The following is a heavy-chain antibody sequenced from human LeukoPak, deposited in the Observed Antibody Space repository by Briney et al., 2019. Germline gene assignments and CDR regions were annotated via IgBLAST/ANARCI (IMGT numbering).Heavy chain of an antibody. V-gene: IGHV4-59*12. J-gene: IGHJ5*02. D-gene: IGHD6-19*01. CDR3: ARDGDSSGWPNWFDP. CDR2: VYYSGST. Sequence: SETLSLTCTVSGDSIPGDYWTWIRQPPGKGLQWIGYVYYSGSTNYSPSLKSRATISVDTSKNQFSLNLRSVTAADTAVYYCARDGDSSGWPNWFDPWGQGTLVTVSS. CDR1: GDSIPGDY.